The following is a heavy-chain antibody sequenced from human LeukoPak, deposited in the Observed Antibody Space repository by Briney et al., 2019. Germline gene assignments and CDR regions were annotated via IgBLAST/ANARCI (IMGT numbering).Heavy chain of an antibody. D-gene: IGHD6-19*01. V-gene: IGHV4-39*01. Sequence: SETLSLTCTVSGGSISSSSYYWGWIRQPPGKGLEWIGSIYYSGSTYYNPSLESRVTISVDTSKNQFSLKLSSVTAADTAVYYCAKSLNIAVAGIGYWGQGTLVTVSS. CDR1: GGSISSSSYY. J-gene: IGHJ4*02. CDR3: AKSLNIAVAGIGY. CDR2: IYYSGST.